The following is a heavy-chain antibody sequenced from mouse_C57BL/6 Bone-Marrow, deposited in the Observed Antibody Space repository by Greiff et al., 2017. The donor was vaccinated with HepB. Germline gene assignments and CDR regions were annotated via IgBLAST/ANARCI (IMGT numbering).Heavy chain of an antibody. CDR1: GYTFTSYG. CDR3: ARSSTGYYGSDY. J-gene: IGHJ2*01. V-gene: IGHV1-81*01. CDR2: IYPRSGNT. D-gene: IGHD1-1*01. Sequence: QVQLKESGAELARPGASVKLSCKASGYTFTSYGISWVKQRTGQGLEWIGDIYPRSGNTYYNEKFKGKATLTADKSSSTAYMELRSLTSEDSAVYFCARSSTGYYGSDYWGQGTTLAVS.